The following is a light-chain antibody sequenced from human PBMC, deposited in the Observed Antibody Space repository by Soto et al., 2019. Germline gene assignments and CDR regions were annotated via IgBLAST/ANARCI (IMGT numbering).Light chain of an antibody. CDR1: SSDFGSYNL. V-gene: IGLV2-23*02. CDR2: EVN. J-gene: IGLJ1*01. CDR3: CSYAGSSSFYV. Sequence: QSVLTQPSSLSGSPGQSITNSCTGNSSDFGSYNLVSWYQHHPDEAPKLIIYEVNKRPSGVSNRFSGSKSGNTASLTISGLQAGDEADYYCCSYAGSSSFYVFGSGTKVTVL.